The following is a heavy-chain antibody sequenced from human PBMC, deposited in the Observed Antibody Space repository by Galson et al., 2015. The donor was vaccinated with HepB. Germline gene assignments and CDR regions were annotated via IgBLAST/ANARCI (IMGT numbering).Heavy chain of an antibody. CDR1: GFTFSSYG. CDR3: AKDRAAAGIKSYFDY. J-gene: IGHJ4*02. D-gene: IGHD6-13*01. CDR2: ISYDGSNK. V-gene: IGHV3-30*18. Sequence: SLRLSCAASGFTFSSYGMDWVRQAPGKGLEWVAVISYDGSNKYYADSVKGRFTISRDNSKNTLYLQMNSLRAEDTAVYYCAKDRAAAGIKSYFDYWGQGTLVTVSS.